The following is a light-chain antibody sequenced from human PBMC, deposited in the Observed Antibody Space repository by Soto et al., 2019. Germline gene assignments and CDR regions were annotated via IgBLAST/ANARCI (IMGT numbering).Light chain of an antibody. Sequence: IQLTQSPSSLSASVGDRVTITCRASQGISSYLAWYQQKPGKAPKLLIYGASTLEGGVPFRFSGSGSGTDFTLTISSLQPEDFATHYCQQLNTYPITFGQGTRLEIK. CDR1: QGISSY. CDR2: GAS. J-gene: IGKJ5*01. CDR3: QQLNTYPIT. V-gene: IGKV1-9*01.